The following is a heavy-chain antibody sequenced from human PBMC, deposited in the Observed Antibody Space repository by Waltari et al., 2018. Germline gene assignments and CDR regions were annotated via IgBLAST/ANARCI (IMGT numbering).Heavy chain of an antibody. Sequence: QVQLVQSGAEVKKPGSSVKVSCKASGGTFSSYAISWVRQAPGQGLEWMGGIIPIFGTANYAQKFQCRVTITTDESTSTAYMELSSLRSEDTAVYYCARGAAGMGLETGDDAFDIWGQGTMVTVSS. D-gene: IGHD6-13*01. CDR2: IIPIFGTA. V-gene: IGHV1-69*05. CDR3: ARGAAGMGLETGDDAFDI. CDR1: GGTFSSYA. J-gene: IGHJ3*02.